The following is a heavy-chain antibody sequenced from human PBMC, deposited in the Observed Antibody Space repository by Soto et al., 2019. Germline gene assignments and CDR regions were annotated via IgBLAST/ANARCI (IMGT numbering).Heavy chain of an antibody. CDR3: AKDLEDVLMVYAIPPFDY. CDR2: ISAYNGNT. V-gene: IGHV1-18*01. Sequence: ASVKVSCKASRYTFTSYGISWVRQAPGQGLEWMGWISAYNGNTNYAQKLQGRVTMTTDTSTSTAYMELRSLRADDAAVYYCAKDLEDVLMVYAIPPFDYWGQGTLVTVPS. D-gene: IGHD2-8*01. CDR1: RYTFTSYG. J-gene: IGHJ4*02.